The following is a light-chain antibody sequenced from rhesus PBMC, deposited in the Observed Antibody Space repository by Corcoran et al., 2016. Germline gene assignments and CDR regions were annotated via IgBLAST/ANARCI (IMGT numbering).Light chain of an antibody. CDR2: AAS. J-gene: IGKJ2*01. Sequence: DIQMTQSPSSLSASVGDRVTITCRASQAINTYLNWYQQKPGNPPRRLIYAASTLESGVPSRFSGSGSVTHFTLTISSLQPEDIATYYCLHYNSYPYSFGQGTKVEIK. CDR1: QAINTY. V-gene: IGKV1-43*01. CDR3: LHYNSYPYS.